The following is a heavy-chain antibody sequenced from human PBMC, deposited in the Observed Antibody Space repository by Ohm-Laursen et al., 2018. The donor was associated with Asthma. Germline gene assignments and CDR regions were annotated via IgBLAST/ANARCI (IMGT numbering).Heavy chain of an antibody. CDR3: ARGGALWGVENSSFYHIDY. V-gene: IGHV1-46*01. Sequence: GASVKVSCKASGYSFTNYYMHWVRQAPGQGLEWMGIINPSGGSTSYSQKFQGRGTMTRDTSTTTVYMELSSLRSEDTAVYHCARGGALWGVENSSFYHIDYWGQGTLVTVSS. CDR2: INPSGGST. D-gene: IGHD6-13*01. J-gene: IGHJ4*02. CDR1: GYSFTNYY.